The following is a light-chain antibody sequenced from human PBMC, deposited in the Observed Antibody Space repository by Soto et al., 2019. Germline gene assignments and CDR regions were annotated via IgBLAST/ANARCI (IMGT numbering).Light chain of an antibody. J-gene: IGLJ2*01. CDR3: SSYAGSNTLV. CDR2: DVS. CDR1: NSDVGGYKY. V-gene: IGLV2-11*01. Sequence: QSALTQPRSVSGSPGQSVTISCTGTNSDVGGYKYVSWYQQHPGKAPKVIIYDVSKRPAGVPDRCSGSKSGNTASLTLSGIQAEDDADYYCSSYAGSNTLVFGGGTKLTVL.